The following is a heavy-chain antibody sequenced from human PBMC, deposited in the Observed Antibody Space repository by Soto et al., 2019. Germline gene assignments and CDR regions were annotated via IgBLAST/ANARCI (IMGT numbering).Heavy chain of an antibody. J-gene: IGHJ4*02. CDR1: GFTFSSYA. V-gene: IGHV3-30-3*01. Sequence: GGSLRLSCAASGFTFSSYAMHWVRQAPGKGLEWVAVISYDGSNKYYADSVKGRFTISRDNSKNTLYLQMNSLRAEDTAVYYCARDVTTVTTNLDYWGQGTLVTVSS. CDR2: ISYDGSNK. CDR3: ARDVTTVTTNLDY. D-gene: IGHD4-17*01.